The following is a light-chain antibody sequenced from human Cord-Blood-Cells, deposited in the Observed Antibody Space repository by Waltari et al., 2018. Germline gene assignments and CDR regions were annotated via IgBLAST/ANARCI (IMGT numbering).Light chain of an antibody. CDR1: QGISSY. CDR2: AAS. CDR3: QQLNSYPPWT. V-gene: IGKV1-9*01. Sequence: DIQLTQSPSFLSASVGDRLTITCRASQGISSYLAWYQQKPGKAPKLLIYAASTLQSGVPSRFSGSGYGTEFTLTISSLQPEDFATYYCQQLNSYPPWTFGQGTKVEIK. J-gene: IGKJ1*01.